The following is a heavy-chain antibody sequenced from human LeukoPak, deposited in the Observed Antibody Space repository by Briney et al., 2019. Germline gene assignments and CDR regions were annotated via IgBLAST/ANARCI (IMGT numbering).Heavy chain of an antibody. Sequence: GGYLRLSCATSGFTFSNHAMHWVRQATGKGLEWLSAIGTAGDTFYPGSVKGRFTISRENAKNSLSLQMNSLRAEDTAVYYCVRQQTPHGNFDYWGQGTLVTVSS. D-gene: IGHD1-26*01. V-gene: IGHV3-13*01. CDR3: VRQQTPHGNFDY. J-gene: IGHJ4*02. CDR1: GFTFSNHA. CDR2: IGTAGDT.